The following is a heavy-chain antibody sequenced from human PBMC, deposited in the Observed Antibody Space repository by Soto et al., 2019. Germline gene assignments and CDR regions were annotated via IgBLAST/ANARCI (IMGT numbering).Heavy chain of an antibody. D-gene: IGHD4-4*01. V-gene: IGHV4-59*01. CDR2: VFYTGRA. J-gene: IGHJ6*02. Sequence: SETLSLTCTVSGGSLGSYYWSWIRQPPGKGLEWIGYVFYTGRANYNASLKSRVSISLDTSNYHFSLQLTSVTAADPGVYSCARVGHGRMTTDRYYYSGMDVWGPGTTVTVSS. CDR3: ARVGHGRMTTDRYYYSGMDV. CDR1: GGSLGSYY.